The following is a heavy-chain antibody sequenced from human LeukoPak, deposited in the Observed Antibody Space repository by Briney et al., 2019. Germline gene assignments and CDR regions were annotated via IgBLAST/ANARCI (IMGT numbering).Heavy chain of an antibody. CDR1: GGSISSSSYY. V-gene: IGHV4-39*01. CDR3: ARFPVLAAAGTDY. D-gene: IGHD6-13*01. J-gene: IGHJ4*02. Sequence: SETLSLTCTVSGGSISSSSYYWGWIRQPPGKGLEWIGSIYYSGSTYYNSSLKSRVTISVDTSKNQFSLKLSSVTAADTAVYYCARFPVLAAAGTDYWGQGTLVTVSS. CDR2: IYYSGST.